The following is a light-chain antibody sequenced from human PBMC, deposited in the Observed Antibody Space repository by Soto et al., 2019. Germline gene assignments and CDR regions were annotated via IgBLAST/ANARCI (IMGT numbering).Light chain of an antibody. CDR1: QSVSSY. Sequence: EIVLTQSPATLSLSPGERATLSCRTSQSVSSYLAWYQQKPGQAHRLLIYDASNRATDIPARFSGSGSGTAFTLTTSSLEPEDCALYYCHQRSNWQYPFGQGTKLDIK. V-gene: IGKV3-11*01. J-gene: IGKJ2*01. CDR2: DAS. CDR3: HQRSNWQYP.